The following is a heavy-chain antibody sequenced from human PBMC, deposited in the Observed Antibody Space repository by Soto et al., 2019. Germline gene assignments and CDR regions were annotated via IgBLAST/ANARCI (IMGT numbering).Heavy chain of an antibody. CDR3: SRITMVRGVDYYYYGMDV. V-gene: IGHV4-39*01. Sequence: SETLSLTCTVSGGTVSSGSYYWSWIRQPPGKGLEWIGYIYYSGSTYYNPSLKSRVAISVDTSKNQFSLKLSSVTAADTAVYYCSRITMVRGVDYYYYGMDVWGQGTTVTVSS. D-gene: IGHD3-10*01. J-gene: IGHJ6*02. CDR2: IYYSGST. CDR1: GGTVSSGSYY.